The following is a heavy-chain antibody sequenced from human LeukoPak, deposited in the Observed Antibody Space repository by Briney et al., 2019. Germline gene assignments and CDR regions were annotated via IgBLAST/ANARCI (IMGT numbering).Heavy chain of an antibody. V-gene: IGHV3-49*04. CDR2: IRSKAYGGTT. D-gene: IGHD3-3*01. CDR3: TTYYDFWSGYYDY. CDR1: GFTFGDYA. J-gene: IGHJ4*02. Sequence: GGSLRLSCTASGFTFGDYAMSWVRQAPGKGLEWVGFIRSKAYGGTTEYAASVKGRFTISRDVSKSIAYLQMNSLKTEDTAVYYCTTYYDFWSGYYDYWGQGTLVTVSS.